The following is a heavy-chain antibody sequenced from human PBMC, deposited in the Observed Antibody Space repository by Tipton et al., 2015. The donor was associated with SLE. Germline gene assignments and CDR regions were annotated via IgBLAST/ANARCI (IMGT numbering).Heavy chain of an antibody. V-gene: IGHV4-34*01. D-gene: IGHD4/OR15-4a*01. CDR1: GGSFSGYY. CDR2: INHSGST. CDR3: ARERIEEYGGKENWIDP. J-gene: IGHJ5*02. Sequence: LRLSCAVYGGSFSGYYWSWIRQPPGKGLEWIGEINHSGSTNYNPSLKSRVTISVDTSKNQFSLNLSSVTAADTAVYYCARERIEEYGGKENWIDPWGQGTLVTVSS.